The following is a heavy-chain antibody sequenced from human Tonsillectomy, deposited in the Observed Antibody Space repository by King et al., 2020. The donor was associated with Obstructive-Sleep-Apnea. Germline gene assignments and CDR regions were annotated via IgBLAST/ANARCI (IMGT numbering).Heavy chain of an antibody. J-gene: IGHJ6*02. CDR1: GFTFSSYS. CDR2: ISSSSSYI. CDR3: ARDMVRDYYYYGMDV. D-gene: IGHD3-10*01. Sequence: VQLVESGGGLVKPGGSLRLSCAASGFTFSSYSMNWVRQAPGKGLEWVSSISSSSSYIYYADSVKGRFTISRDNAKNSLYLQMNSLRAEDTAVYYCARDMVRDYYYYGMDVWGQGTTVTVSS. V-gene: IGHV3-21*01.